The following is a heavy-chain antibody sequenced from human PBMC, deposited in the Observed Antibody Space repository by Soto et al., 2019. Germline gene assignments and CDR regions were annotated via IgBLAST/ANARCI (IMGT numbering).Heavy chain of an antibody. V-gene: IGHV5-10-1*01. CDR3: ARHEWSSSWYYGRDV. CDR2: IDPSDSYT. J-gene: IGHJ6*02. D-gene: IGHD6-13*01. Sequence: GESLKISCKVSGYSFTSYWISCVRQMPGKGLEWMGRIDPSDSYTNYSPSFQGHVTISADKSISTAYLQWSSLKASDTAMYYCARHEWSSSWYYGRDVWGQGTTVTAS. CDR1: GYSFTSYW.